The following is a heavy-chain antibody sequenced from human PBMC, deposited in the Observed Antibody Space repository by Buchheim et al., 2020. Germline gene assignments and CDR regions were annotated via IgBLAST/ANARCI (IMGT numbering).Heavy chain of an antibody. J-gene: IGHJ4*02. Sequence: QVQLVESGGGVVQPGRSLRLSCAASGFTFSSYAMHWVRQAPGKGLEWVAVISYDGSNKYYADSVKGRFTISRDNSKNTLYLQMNSLRAEDTAVYYCARAPSWDSTHFPFDYWGQGTL. CDR1: GFTFSSYA. V-gene: IGHV3-30*04. CDR3: ARAPSWDSTHFPFDY. CDR2: ISYDGSNK. D-gene: IGHD1-26*01.